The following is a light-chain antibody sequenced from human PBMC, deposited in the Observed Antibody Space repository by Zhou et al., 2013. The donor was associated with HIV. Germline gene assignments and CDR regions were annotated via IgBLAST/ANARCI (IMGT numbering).Light chain of an antibody. CDR1: ESVRSSY. J-gene: IGKJ4*01. CDR3: QQYGRSPLT. Sequence: EIVLTQSPGTLSLSPGERATLSCRASESVRSSYLAWYQQKPGQAPRLLIYGASSRATGIPDRFSGIGSGTEFTLTISSLQSEDFAVYYCQQYGRSPLTFGGGTKVEIK. CDR2: GAS. V-gene: IGKV3-20*01.